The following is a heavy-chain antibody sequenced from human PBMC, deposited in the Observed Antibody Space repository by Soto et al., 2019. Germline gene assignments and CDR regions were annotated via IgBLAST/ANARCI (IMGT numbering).Heavy chain of an antibody. J-gene: IGHJ6*02. CDR1: GYTFTTYS. CDR3: ARAACSSTSSYNYYAYGMDV. Sequence: ASVKVSCKASGYTFTTYSMHWVRQAPGQRLEWMGWIHAGNGNTEHSQKLQGRVTITRDTSASTAYLELGSLRSEDTAVYYCARAACSSTSSYNYYAYGMDVWGQGTAVTVSS. V-gene: IGHV1-3*01. D-gene: IGHD2-2*01. CDR2: IHAGNGNT.